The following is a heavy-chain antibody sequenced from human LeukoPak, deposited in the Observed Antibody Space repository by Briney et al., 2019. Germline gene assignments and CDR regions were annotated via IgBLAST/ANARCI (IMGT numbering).Heavy chain of an antibody. V-gene: IGHV1-69*13. CDR2: IIPIFGIA. Sequence: ASVKVSCKASGGTFSSYAISWVRQAPGQGLEWMGGIIPIFGIANNAQKFQGRVTITADESTSTAYMELSSLRSEDTAVYYCARVGGDYYGSGSYHYFDYWGQGTLVTVSS. CDR3: ARVGGDYYGSGSYHYFDY. D-gene: IGHD3-10*01. CDR1: GGTFSSYA. J-gene: IGHJ4*02.